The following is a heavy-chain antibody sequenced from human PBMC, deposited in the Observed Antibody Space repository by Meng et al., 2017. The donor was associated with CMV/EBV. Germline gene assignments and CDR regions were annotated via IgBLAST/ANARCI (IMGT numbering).Heavy chain of an antibody. CDR1: GYTFTSYY. J-gene: IGHJ6*02. Sequence: ASVKVSCKASGYTFTSYYMHWVRQAPGQGLEWMGIINPSGGSTSYAQKFQGRVTMTRDTSTSTVYMEQSSLRSEDTAVYYCARVYCPKEYCSSTRGYYYYGMDVWGQGTTVTVSS. CDR3: ARVYCPKEYCSSTRGYYYYGMDV. D-gene: IGHD2-2*01. V-gene: IGHV1-46*01. CDR2: INPSGGST.